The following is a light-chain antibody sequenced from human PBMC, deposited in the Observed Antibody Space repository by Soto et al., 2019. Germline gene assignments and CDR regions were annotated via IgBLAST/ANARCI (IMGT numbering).Light chain of an antibody. V-gene: IGKV1-39*01. CDR2: AAS. Sequence: DIQMTQSPSSLSASEGDRVTITCRASQSISSYLNWYQQKPGKAPKLLIYAASSLQSGVPSRFSGSGSGTDFTLTISSLQPEEFATYYCQQSYSTPRSFGQGTKVEIK. CDR3: QQSYSTPRS. CDR1: QSISSY. J-gene: IGKJ1*01.